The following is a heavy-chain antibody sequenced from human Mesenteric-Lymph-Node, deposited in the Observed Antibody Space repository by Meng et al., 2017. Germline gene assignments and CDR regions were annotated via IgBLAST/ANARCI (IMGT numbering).Heavy chain of an antibody. Sequence: GESLKISCKDSGHSFTSYWVAWVRQTPGKGLEWMGIVYPGDSETRYSPSFQGQVTISADKSISTAYLQWSSLKASDTAMYYCARRGITTPAATYWGQGTLVTVSS. J-gene: IGHJ4*02. D-gene: IGHD4-11*01. V-gene: IGHV5-51*01. CDR2: VYPGDSET. CDR3: ARRGITTPAATY. CDR1: GHSFTSYW.